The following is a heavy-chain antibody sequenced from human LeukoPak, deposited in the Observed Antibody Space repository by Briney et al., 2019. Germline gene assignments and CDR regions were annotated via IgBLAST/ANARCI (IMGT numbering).Heavy chain of an antibody. V-gene: IGHV3-7*01. Sequence: GGSLRLSCAASGFTFSGYWMSWVRQAPGKGLEWVANIRQDGSDKYYVGSVKGRFTISRDNAKNSLYLQMNSLRAEDTAVYYCARFYTVTTSGMGYWGQGTLVTVSS. D-gene: IGHD4-17*01. CDR3: ARFYTVTTSGMGY. CDR2: IRQDGSDK. CDR1: GFTFSGYW. J-gene: IGHJ4*02.